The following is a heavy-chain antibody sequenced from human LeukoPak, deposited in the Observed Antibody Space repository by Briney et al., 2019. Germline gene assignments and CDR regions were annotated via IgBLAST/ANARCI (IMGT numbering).Heavy chain of an antibody. D-gene: IGHD3-10*02. J-gene: IGHJ6*04. V-gene: IGHV3-21*01. Sequence: GGSLRLSCAASGFTFSSYGVNWVRQAPGKGLEWVSSISGSSSYIYYADSVKGRFTISRDNAKNSLYLQMNSLRAEDTAVYYCAELGITMIGGVWGKGTTVTISS. CDR2: ISGSSSYI. CDR1: GFTFSSYG. CDR3: AELGITMIGGV.